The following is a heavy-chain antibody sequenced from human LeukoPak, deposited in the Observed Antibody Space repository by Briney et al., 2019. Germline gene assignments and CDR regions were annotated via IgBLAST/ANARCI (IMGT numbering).Heavy chain of an antibody. CDR3: ATTRIAAAGPFDY. D-gene: IGHD6-13*01. CDR1: GGTFSSYA. Sequence: GASVKVSCKASGGTFSSYAISWVRQAPGQGLEWMGGFDPEDGETIYAQKFQGRVTMTEDTSTDTAYMELSSLRSEDTAVYYCATTRIAAAGPFDYWGQGTLVTVSS. J-gene: IGHJ4*02. CDR2: FDPEDGET. V-gene: IGHV1-24*01.